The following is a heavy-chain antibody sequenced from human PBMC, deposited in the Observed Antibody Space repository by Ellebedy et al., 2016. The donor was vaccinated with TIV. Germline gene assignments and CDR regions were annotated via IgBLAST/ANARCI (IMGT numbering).Heavy chain of an antibody. CDR3: AREWGYYYDSSGYSKPGYDAFDI. CDR1: VGTFSSYA. Sequence: SSVKVSCXASVGTFSSYAISWVRQAPGQGLEWMGGIIPIFGTANYAQKFQGRVTITADKSTSTAYMELSSLRSEDTAVYYCAREWGYYYDSSGYSKPGYDAFDIWGQGTMVTVSS. CDR2: IIPIFGTA. J-gene: IGHJ3*02. D-gene: IGHD3-22*01. V-gene: IGHV1-69*06.